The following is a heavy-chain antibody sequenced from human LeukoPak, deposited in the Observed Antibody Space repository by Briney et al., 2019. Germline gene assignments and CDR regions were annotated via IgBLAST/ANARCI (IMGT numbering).Heavy chain of an antibody. CDR2: ISPSSSAI. CDR1: GFTFSNYY. CDR3: ARQFSGWTTY. D-gene: IGHD6-19*01. V-gene: IGHV3-48*02. Sequence: PAGGSLRLSCAASGFTFSNYYMNWVRQAPGKGLEWDSSISPSSSAIYYADSVKGRFTISRDNAENSVYLQMNSLRDEDTAVYYCARQFSGWTTYWGQGTLVTVSS. J-gene: IGHJ4*02.